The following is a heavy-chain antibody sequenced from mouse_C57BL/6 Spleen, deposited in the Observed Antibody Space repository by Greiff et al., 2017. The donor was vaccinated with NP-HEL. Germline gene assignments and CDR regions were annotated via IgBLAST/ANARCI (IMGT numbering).Heavy chain of an antibody. CDR1: GYSFTGYY. J-gene: IGHJ3*01. CDR2: INPSTGGT. V-gene: IGHV1-42*01. CDR3: SRGRLFAY. Sequence: VQLKESGPELVKPGASVKISCKASGYSFTGYYMNWVKQSPEKSLEWIGEINPSTGGTTYNQKFKAKATLTVDKSSSTAYMQLKSLTSEDSAVYYCSRGRLFAYWGQGTLVTVSA.